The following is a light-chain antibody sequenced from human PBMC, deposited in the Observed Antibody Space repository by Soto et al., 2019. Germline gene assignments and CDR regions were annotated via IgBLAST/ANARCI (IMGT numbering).Light chain of an antibody. J-gene: IGKJ1*01. V-gene: IGKV1-5*01. CDR3: QQYDSYPWT. CDR2: DAF. CDR1: QSIGSW. Sequence: DIQMTQSPSTLSASVGDRVTITCRASQSIGSWLAWYQQKPGKAPKLLIYDAFSLESGVPSRFSGSRPGTEFTLTITSLQPDDFATYYCQQYDSYPWTFGQGTKV.